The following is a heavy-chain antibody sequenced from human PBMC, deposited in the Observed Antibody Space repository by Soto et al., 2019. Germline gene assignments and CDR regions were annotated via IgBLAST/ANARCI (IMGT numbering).Heavy chain of an antibody. CDR1: GFTFSDYS. CDR2: IRASGETT. J-gene: IGHJ4*02. CDR3: TKGGFATYFAY. D-gene: IGHD3-3*01. V-gene: IGHV3-23*01. Sequence: VQLLESGGGLLQPGGSLRLSCAASGFTFSDYSLTWVRQAPGKGLQWVSTIRASGETTYYADSVKGRFTVSRDNSQNTLYLQINSLTAEGTAVYYCTKGGFATYFAYWGQGALVTVSS.